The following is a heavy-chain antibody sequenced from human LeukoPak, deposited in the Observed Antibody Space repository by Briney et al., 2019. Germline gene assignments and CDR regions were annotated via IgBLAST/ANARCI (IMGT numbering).Heavy chain of an antibody. CDR2: IHYSGST. Sequence: SETLSLTCTVSGGSISSSSYYWAWIRQPPGKGLEWIGNIHYSGSTYYNPSLKSRVTISIDTSKNQFSLKLSSVTAADTAVYYCARFYGGNPWDYYYYGMDVWGQGTTVTVSS. CDR1: GGSISSSSYY. D-gene: IGHD4-23*01. CDR3: ARFYGGNPWDYYYYGMDV. V-gene: IGHV4-39*07. J-gene: IGHJ6*02.